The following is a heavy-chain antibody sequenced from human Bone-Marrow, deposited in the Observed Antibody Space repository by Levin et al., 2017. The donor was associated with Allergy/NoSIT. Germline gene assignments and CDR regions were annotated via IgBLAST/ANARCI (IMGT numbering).Heavy chain of an antibody. CDR1: GFTFSRYS. J-gene: IGHJ4*02. CDR2: VSSDGTRK. CDR3: VREMWFGEPDC. D-gene: IGHD3-10*01. Sequence: GESLKISCAASGFTFSRYSMSWVRQAPGKGLEWVAVVSSDGTRKYYADSVKGRLTISRDNSNNTSYVQMNSLRSEDTAIYYCVREMWFGEPDCWRQGTLVTVSS. V-gene: IGHV3-30-3*01.